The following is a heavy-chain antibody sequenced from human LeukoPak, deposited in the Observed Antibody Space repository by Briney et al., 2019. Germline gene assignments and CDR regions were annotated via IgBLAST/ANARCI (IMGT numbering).Heavy chain of an antibody. CDR3: ARDLYYYDSSGPLRY. CDR2: IWYGGSNK. CDR1: GYTFTGYY. J-gene: IGHJ4*02. Sequence: SCKASGYTFTGYYMHWVRQAPGKGLEWVAVIWYGGSNKYYADSVKGRFTISRDNSKNTLYLQMNSLRAEDTAVYYCARDLYYYDSSGPLRYWGQGTLVTVSS. D-gene: IGHD3-22*01. V-gene: IGHV3-33*01.